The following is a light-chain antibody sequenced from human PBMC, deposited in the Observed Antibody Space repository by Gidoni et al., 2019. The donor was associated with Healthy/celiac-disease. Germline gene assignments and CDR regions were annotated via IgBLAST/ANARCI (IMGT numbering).Light chain of an antibody. Sequence: IVMPHSPATLSVSPGERATLSCRASQSVSSSLAWYQQKPGQAPRLLIYGASTRATGIPARFSGSGSGTEFTLTISSLQSEDFAVYYCQQYNNCPPYTFGQGTKLEIK. J-gene: IGKJ2*01. V-gene: IGKV3-15*01. CDR1: QSVSSS. CDR3: QQYNNCPPYT. CDR2: GAS.